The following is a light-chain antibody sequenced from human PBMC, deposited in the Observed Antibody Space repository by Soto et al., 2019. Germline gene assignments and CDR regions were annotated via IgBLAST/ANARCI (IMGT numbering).Light chain of an antibody. Sequence: QSALTQPPSASGSPGQSVAISCSGTSSDVGGYNYVSWYQQHPGKAPKLMLYEVTKRPSGVPDRFSGSKSGNTASLTVSGLQAEDEADYYCSSYAGSNNVIFGGGTEVTVL. CDR3: SSYAGSNNVI. CDR1: SSDVGGYNY. V-gene: IGLV2-8*01. CDR2: EVT. J-gene: IGLJ2*01.